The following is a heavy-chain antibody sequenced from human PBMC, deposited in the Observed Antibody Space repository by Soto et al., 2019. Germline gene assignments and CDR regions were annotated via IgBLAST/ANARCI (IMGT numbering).Heavy chain of an antibody. CDR1: GFTFSSYS. CDR2: ITSSSSYI. J-gene: IGHJ6*02. Sequence: GGSLRLSCAPSGFTFSSYSVNCVRQAPGKRLERVSSITSSSSYIYYAHSMKCLCTISRDNAKNSLVLQMNSLIADDTAVYYFARAMYYYCGVDVCGDGITVTGS. V-gene: IGHV3-21*01. CDR3: ARAMYYYCGVDV.